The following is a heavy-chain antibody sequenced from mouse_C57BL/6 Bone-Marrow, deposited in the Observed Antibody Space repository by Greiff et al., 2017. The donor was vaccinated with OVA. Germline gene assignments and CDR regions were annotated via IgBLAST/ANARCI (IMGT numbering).Heavy chain of an antibody. CDR2: INPNNGGI. V-gene: IGHV1-22*01. D-gene: IGHD2-4*01. CDR3: ARGDYAWFAY. Sequence: EVQRVESGPELVKPGASVKMSCKASGYTFTDYNMHWVKQSHGKSLEWIGYINPNNGGISYNQKFKGKATLTVNKSSSTAYMELRSLTSEDSAVYYCARGDYAWFAYWGQGTLVTVSA. CDR1: GYTFTDYN. J-gene: IGHJ3*01.